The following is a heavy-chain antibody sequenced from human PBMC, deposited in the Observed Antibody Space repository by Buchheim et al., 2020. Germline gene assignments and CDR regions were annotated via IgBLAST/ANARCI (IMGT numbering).Heavy chain of an antibody. J-gene: IGHJ6*03. CDR2: INHSGST. Sequence: QVQLQQWGAGLLKPSETLSLTCAVYGGSFSGYYWSWIRQPPGKGLEWIGEINHSGSTNYNPSLKSRVNISVDTSKNQFSLKLSSVTAADTAVYYCAREVAAAGTTNYYYYYMDVWGKGTT. V-gene: IGHV4-34*01. CDR1: GGSFSGYY. CDR3: AREVAAAGTTNYYYYYMDV. D-gene: IGHD6-13*01.